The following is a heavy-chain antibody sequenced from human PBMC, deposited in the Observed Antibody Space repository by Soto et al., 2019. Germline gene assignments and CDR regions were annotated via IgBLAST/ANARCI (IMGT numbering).Heavy chain of an antibody. V-gene: IGHV1-18*01. J-gene: IGHJ6*03. CDR2: ISAYNGNT. Sequence: QVQLVQSGAEVKKPGASVKVSCKASGYTFTSYGISWVRQAPGQGLEWMGWISAYNGNTNYAQKLQGRVTMTTDTSTSTAYMELGSLRSDDTAVYYCARRQQLAGFYYYYYMDVWGKGTTVTVSS. CDR3: ARRQQLAGFYYYYYMDV. CDR1: GYTFTSYG. D-gene: IGHD6-13*01.